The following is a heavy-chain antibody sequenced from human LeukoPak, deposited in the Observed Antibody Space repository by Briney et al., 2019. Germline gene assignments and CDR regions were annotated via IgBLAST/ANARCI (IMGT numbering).Heavy chain of an antibody. CDR3: ARESGSGSQIDY. CDR1: GFTFISYW. J-gene: IGHJ4*02. V-gene: IGHV3-74*01. CDR2: INSDGSST. Sequence: GGSLRLSCAASGFTFISYWMHWVRQAPGKGLVWVSRINSDGSSTSYADSVKGRFTISRDNAKNTLYLQMNSLRAEDTAVYYCARESGSGSQIDYWGPGTLVTVS. D-gene: IGHD3-10*01.